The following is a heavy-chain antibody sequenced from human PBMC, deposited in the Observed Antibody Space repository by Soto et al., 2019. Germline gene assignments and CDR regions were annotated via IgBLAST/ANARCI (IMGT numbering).Heavy chain of an antibody. V-gene: IGHV3-48*03. CDR2: IHPSGQPI. CDR3: ARRASR. J-gene: IGHJ3*01. Sequence: EVQLVASGGGLVQPGGSLRLSCAVSGFTFSSSEIYWVRQAPGKGLEWISYIHPSGQPIFYADSVKGRFTISRDNANNSLFLQMNSLRAEDTAVYYCARRASRWGQGTMVTVSS. D-gene: IGHD1-26*01. CDR1: GFTFSSSE.